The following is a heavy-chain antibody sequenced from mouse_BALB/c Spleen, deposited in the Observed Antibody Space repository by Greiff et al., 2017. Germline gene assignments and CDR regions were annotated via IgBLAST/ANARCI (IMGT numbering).Heavy chain of an antibody. V-gene: IGHV5-6*01. CDR1: GFTFSSYG. J-gene: IGHJ3*01. D-gene: IGHD4-1*02. Sequence: EVNVVESGGDLVKPGGSLKLSCAASGFTFSSYGMSWVRQTPDKRLEWVATISSGGSYTYYPDSVKGRFTISRDNAKNTLYLQMSSLKSEDTAMYYCASSTVAYWGQGTLVTVSA. CDR3: ASSTVAY. CDR2: ISSGGSYT.